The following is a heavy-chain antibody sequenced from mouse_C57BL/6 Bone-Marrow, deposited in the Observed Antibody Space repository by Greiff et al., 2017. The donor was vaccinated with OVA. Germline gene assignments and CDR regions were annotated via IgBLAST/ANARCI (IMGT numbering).Heavy chain of an antibody. Sequence: VQLQQSGAEVVRPGASVKLSCKASGYTFTDHYITWVKQRPGQGLEWIARIYPGSGNTYYNEKFKGKATLTAEKSSNTAYMQLSSLTSEDSAVYFCARDDGYFFEYWGQGTTLTVSS. CDR3: ARDDGYFFEY. D-gene: IGHD2-3*01. J-gene: IGHJ2*01. CDR2: IYPGSGNT. CDR1: GYTFTDHY. V-gene: IGHV1-76*01.